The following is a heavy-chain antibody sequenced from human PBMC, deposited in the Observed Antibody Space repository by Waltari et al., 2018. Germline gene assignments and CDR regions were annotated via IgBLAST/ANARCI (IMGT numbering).Heavy chain of an antibody. Sequence: AWVRQMSGKGLEWMAMIYPSDSDTRYSPSFQGQVTIAVDKSTSTAYLQWNSLRASDTAVYFCARLFGFGNNADYWGQGTLVTVSS. CDR3: ARLFGFGNNADY. D-gene: IGHD3-3*01. V-gene: IGHV5-51*01. J-gene: IGHJ4*02. CDR2: IYPSDSDT.